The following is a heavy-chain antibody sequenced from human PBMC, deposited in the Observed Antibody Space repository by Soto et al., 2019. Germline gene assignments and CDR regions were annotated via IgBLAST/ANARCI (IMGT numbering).Heavy chain of an antibody. CDR1: GFTFSNAW. D-gene: IGHD6-19*01. J-gene: IGHJ4*02. CDR3: TTTAVAGILLPIDY. Sequence: GGSLRLSCAASGFTFSNAWMSWVRQAPGKGLEWVGRIKSKTDGGTTDYAAPVKGRFTISRDDSKNTLYLQMNSLKTEDTAVYYCTTTAVAGILLPIDYWGQGTLVTVSS. CDR2: IKSKTDGGTT. V-gene: IGHV3-15*01.